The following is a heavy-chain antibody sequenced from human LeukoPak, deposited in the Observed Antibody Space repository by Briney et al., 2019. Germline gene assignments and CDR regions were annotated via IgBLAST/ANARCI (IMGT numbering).Heavy chain of an antibody. CDR3: ARSDYDILTGSIWAAFDI. D-gene: IGHD3-9*01. V-gene: IGHV4-59*08. Sequence: SETLSLTCTVSGGSISSYYWSWIRQPPGKGLEWIGYVYYSGSTNYNPSLKSRVTISVDTSKNQFSLSLRSLTAADTAVYYCARSDYDILTGSIWAAFDIWGQGTRVTVSS. J-gene: IGHJ3*02. CDR2: VYYSGST. CDR1: GGSISSYY.